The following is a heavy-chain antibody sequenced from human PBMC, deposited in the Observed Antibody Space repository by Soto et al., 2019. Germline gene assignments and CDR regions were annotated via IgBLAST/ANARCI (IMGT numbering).Heavy chain of an antibody. V-gene: IGHV1-18*01. Sequence: GASVKVSCKASGYTFTNYGISWVRQAPGQGLEWMGWINVYKGNTKYAQKVQGRVTMTTDTSTSTAYMELRSLRSDDTAVYYFARGVGSGSYYNQFNWFDPWGQGTLVTVSS. CDR1: GYTFTNYG. J-gene: IGHJ5*02. CDR2: INVYKGNT. D-gene: IGHD3-10*01. CDR3: ARGVGSGSYYNQFNWFDP.